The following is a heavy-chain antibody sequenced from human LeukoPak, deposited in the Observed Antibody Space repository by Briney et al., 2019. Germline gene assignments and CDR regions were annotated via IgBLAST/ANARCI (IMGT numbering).Heavy chain of an antibody. CDR1: GGSISDYY. Sequence: PSETLSLTCTVYGGSISDYYWSWIRQPPGKGLEWIGYIYFSGSTNYNPSLKSRGTISADTPKNQFSLKLSSVTAADTAVYYCARPRYSGGWWHFDYWGQGTLVTVSS. V-gene: IGHV4-59*08. J-gene: IGHJ4*02. CDR3: ARPRYSGGWWHFDY. D-gene: IGHD6-19*01. CDR2: IYFSGST.